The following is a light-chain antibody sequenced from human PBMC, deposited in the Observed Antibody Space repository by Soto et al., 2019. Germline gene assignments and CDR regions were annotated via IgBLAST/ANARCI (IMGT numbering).Light chain of an antibody. Sequence: DIQMTQSPSSLSASVGDRVTITCRASQGIRNYLAWYQQTPGKVPKLLIYGATTLQSGVPSRFSGSGSETDFTLTISSLQPEDVAAYYCQRYNSAPLTFGGGTKLEIK. J-gene: IGKJ4*01. V-gene: IGKV1-27*01. CDR3: QRYNSAPLT. CDR1: QGIRNY. CDR2: GAT.